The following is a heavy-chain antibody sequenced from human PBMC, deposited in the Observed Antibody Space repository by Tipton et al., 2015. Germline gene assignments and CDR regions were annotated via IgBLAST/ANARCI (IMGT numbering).Heavy chain of an antibody. CDR1: GYTFTAYG. J-gene: IGHJ5*02. V-gene: IGHV1-18*01. CDR2: ISAFNGNT. CDR3: ARGVSYYYGSGSYYKSVGSWFDP. D-gene: IGHD3-10*01. Sequence: QLVQSGAEVEKPGASVKVSCKASGYTFTAYGISWVRQAPGQGLEWMGWISAFNGNTNYAQQLQGRVSMTTDTSTSTACMELRSLRSEDTAVYYCARGVSYYYGSGSYYKSVGSWFDPWGQGTLVTVSS.